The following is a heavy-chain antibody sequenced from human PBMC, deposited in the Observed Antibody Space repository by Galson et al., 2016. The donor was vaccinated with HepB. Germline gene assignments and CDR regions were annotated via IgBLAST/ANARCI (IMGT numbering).Heavy chain of an antibody. CDR1: GFTFSIYA. CDR3: AKEVIREDLMEAEITFLDV. J-gene: IGHJ6*02. Sequence: SLRLSCAASGFTFSIYAMNWVRQAPGRGLQWVSGIGGSGGKTYYTDSVKGRFIMSRDNSNNTLYLLMKNLRVEDTAIYYCAKEVIREDLMEAEITFLDVWGQGTPVTVSS. D-gene: IGHD2-15*01. V-gene: IGHV3-23*01. CDR2: IGGSGGKT.